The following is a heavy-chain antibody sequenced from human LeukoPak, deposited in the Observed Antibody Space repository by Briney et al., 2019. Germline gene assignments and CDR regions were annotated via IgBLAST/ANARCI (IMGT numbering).Heavy chain of an antibody. CDR2: IYHSGST. V-gene: IGHV4-38-2*02. J-gene: IGHJ5*02. CDR1: GYSISSGYY. Sequence: SETLSLTCTVSGYSISSGYYWGWIRQPPGKGLEWIGSIYHSGSTYYNPSLKSRVTISVDTSKNQFSLKLSSVTAADTAVYYCAREQLRWFDPWGQGTLVTVSS. CDR3: AREQLRWFDP. D-gene: IGHD6-13*01.